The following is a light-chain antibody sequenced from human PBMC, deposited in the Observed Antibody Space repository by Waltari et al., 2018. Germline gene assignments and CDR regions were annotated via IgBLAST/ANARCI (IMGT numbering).Light chain of an antibody. CDR2: SNN. V-gene: IGLV1-44*01. CDR3: AAWDDSLNGPV. Sequence: QSVLTQPPSASGTPGQRVTISCSGSSSNIGSNTVNWYQQLPGTAPKLLIYSNNQRPPGVPDRFSGSKSGTSASLASSGLQSEDEADYYCAAWDDSLNGPVFGSGTKVTVL. CDR1: SSNIGSNT. J-gene: IGLJ6*01.